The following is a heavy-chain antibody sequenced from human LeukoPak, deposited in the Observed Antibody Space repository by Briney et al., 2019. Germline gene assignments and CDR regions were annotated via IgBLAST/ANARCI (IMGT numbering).Heavy chain of an antibody. CDR1: GFTFSSYI. V-gene: IGHV3-23*01. J-gene: IGHJ5*02. CDR3: VTYRQVMLPFEA. CDR2: IFPSGGEI. Sequence: GGSLRLSCAASGFTFSSYIMNWVRQARGKGLEWVSSIFPSGGEIHYADSVRGRFTISRDNSKSTLSLQMNSLRAEDTAIYYCVTYRQVMLPFEAWGQGTLVTVSS. D-gene: IGHD5-18*01.